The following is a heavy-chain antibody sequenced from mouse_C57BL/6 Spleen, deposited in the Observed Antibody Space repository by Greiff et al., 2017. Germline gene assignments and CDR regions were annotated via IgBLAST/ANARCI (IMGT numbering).Heavy chain of an antibody. CDR1: GFTFSDFY. J-gene: IGHJ4*01. D-gene: IGHD2-2*01. Sequence: EVKVVESGGGLVQSGRSLRLSCATSGFTFSDFYMEWVRQAPGKGLEWIAASRNKANDYTTEYSASVKGRFIVSRDSSPSILYLQKNALRAEDTAIYYCARDANSTMVTTGAMDYWGQGTSVTVSS. CDR2: SRNKANDYTT. CDR3: ARDANSTMVTTGAMDY. V-gene: IGHV7-1*01.